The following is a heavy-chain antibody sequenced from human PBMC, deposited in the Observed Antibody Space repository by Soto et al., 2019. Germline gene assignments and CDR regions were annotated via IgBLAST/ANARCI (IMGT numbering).Heavy chain of an antibody. CDR1: GLSLSTSGVG. D-gene: IGHD2-2*01. J-gene: IGHJ5*02. Sequence: SGPTLVNPTQTLTLTCTFSGLSLSTSGVGVGWIRQPPGKALEWLALIYWDDDKRYSPSLKSRLTITKDTSTNQVVLTMTNMDLVDTATYYCETRVGCSRTKCYASGFDAWGQGILVTVSS. CDR2: IYWDDDK. CDR3: ETRVGCSRTKCYASGFDA. V-gene: IGHV2-5*02.